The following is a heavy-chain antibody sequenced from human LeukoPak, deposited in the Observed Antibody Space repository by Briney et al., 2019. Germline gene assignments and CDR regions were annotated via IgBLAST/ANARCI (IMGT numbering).Heavy chain of an antibody. V-gene: IGHV3-30*02. Sequence: PGGSLRLSCAASGFTFSSYGMHWVRQAPGKGLEWVAVIWYDGSNKYYADSVKGRFTISRDNSKNTLYLQMNSLRAEDTAVYYCAKDYIAAAEGDYWGQGTLVTVSS. CDR3: AKDYIAAAEGDY. CDR1: GFTFSSYG. D-gene: IGHD6-13*01. CDR2: IWYDGSNK. J-gene: IGHJ4*02.